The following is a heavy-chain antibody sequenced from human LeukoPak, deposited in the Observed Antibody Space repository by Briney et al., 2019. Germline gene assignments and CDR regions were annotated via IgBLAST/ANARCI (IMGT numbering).Heavy chain of an antibody. CDR1: GFTFRSYA. Sequence: GGSLILSCAASGFTFRSYAMSWVRQAPGKGLEWVSAISGSGGSTYYADSVKGRFTISRDNSKNTLYLQMNSLRAEDTAVYYCASHHYYDSSGLDDYFDYWGQGTLVTVSS. CDR3: ASHHYYDSSGLDDYFDY. D-gene: IGHD3-22*01. V-gene: IGHV3-23*01. CDR2: ISGSGGST. J-gene: IGHJ4*02.